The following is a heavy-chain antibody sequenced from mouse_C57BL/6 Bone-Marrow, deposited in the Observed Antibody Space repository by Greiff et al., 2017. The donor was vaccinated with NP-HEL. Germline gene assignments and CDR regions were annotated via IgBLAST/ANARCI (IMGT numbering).Heavy chain of an antibody. V-gene: IGHV1-22*01. CDR2: INPNNGGT. D-gene: IGHD4-1*02. Sequence: DVQLQESGPELVKPGASVKMSCKASGYTFTDYNMHWVKQSHGKSLEWIGYINPNNGGTSYNQKFKGKATLTVNKSSSTAYMELRSLTSEDSAVYYCLNWAYYAMDYWGQGTSVTVSS. CDR1: GYTFTDYN. CDR3: LNWAYYAMDY. J-gene: IGHJ4*01.